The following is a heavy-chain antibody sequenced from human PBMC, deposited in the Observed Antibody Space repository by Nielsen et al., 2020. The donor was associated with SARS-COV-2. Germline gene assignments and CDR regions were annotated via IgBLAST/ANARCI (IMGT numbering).Heavy chain of an antibody. V-gene: IGHV3-21*01. Sequence: WIRQPPGKGLEWVSSISSSSSYIYYADSVKGRFTISRDNAKNSLYLQMNSLRAEDTAVYYCARDPAYIVVVGYYYYGMDAWGQGTTVTVSS. CDR2: ISSSSSYI. J-gene: IGHJ6*02. D-gene: IGHD2-2*01. CDR3: ARDPAYIVVVGYYYYGMDA.